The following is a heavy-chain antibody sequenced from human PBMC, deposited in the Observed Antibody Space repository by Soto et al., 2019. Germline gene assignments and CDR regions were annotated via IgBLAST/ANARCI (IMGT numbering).Heavy chain of an antibody. CDR3: AKLYYYGSGSSRDSYFDY. V-gene: IGHV4-34*01. CDR2: INHSGST. J-gene: IGHJ4*02. Sequence: SETLSLTCAVYGGSFSGYYWSWIRQPPGKGLEWIGEINHSGSTNYNPSLKSRVTISVDTSKNQFSLKLSSVTAADTAVYYCAKLYYYGSGSSRDSYFDYWGQGTPVTVSS. D-gene: IGHD3-10*01. CDR1: GGSFSGYY.